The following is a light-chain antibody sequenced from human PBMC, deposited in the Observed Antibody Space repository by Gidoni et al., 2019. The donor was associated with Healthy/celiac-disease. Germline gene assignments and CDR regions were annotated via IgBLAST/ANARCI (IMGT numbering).Light chain of an antibody. Sequence: DIQLTPSPSSLSASVGDRVTITCQASQDISNYLNWYQQKPGKAPTLLIYDSSNLETVVPTRFSGSGSGTDFTFTISSLQPEDIATYYCQHYDNLPPSFGPGTKVDIK. CDR3: QHYDNLPPS. J-gene: IGKJ3*01. CDR1: QDISNY. CDR2: DSS. V-gene: IGKV1-33*01.